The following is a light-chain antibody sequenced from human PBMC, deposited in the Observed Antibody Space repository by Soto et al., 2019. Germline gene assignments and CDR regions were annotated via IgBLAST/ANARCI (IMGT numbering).Light chain of an antibody. CDR1: HSVDTSN. CDR3: QQYVSSWWA. J-gene: IGKJ1*01. CDR2: GAS. V-gene: IGKV3-20*01. Sequence: EVELTQSPATLSLSPGQRATLSCRASHSVDTSNVAWYQQRPGQAPRVLIYGASNRAAGIPDRFSGRGSGTDFTLTIRSLEPEDSAVYPCQQYVSSWWAFGHGPKVQIK.